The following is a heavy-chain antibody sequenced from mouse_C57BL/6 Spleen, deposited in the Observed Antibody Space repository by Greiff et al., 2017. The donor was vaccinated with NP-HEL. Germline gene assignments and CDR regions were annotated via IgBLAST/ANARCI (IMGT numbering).Heavy chain of an antibody. J-gene: IGHJ3*01. V-gene: IGHV1-84*01. CDR1: GYTFTDYY. Sequence: QVHVKQSGPELVKPGASVKISCKASGYTFTDYYINWVKQRPGQGLEWIGWIYPGSGNTKYNEKFKGKATLTVDTSSSTAYMQLSSLTSEDSAVYFCATYYDYVPFAYWGQGTLVTVSA. CDR2: IYPGSGNT. CDR3: ATYYDYVPFAY. D-gene: IGHD2-4*01.